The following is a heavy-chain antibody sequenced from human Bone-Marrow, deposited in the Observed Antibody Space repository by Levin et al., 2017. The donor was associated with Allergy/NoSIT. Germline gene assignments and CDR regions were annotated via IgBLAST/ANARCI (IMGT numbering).Heavy chain of an antibody. V-gene: IGHV4-34*01. CDR2: INHSGST. D-gene: IGHD2-2*02. CDR3: ARSGFYRPNFHFDY. J-gene: IGHJ4*02. CDR1: GGSFSGYY. Sequence: NSSETLSLTCAVYGGSFSGYYWTWIRQPPGKGLEWIGTINHSGSTNYNPSLKNRVTISVDTSKTQFSLKLSSVTAADTAVFFCARSGFYRPNFHFDYWGQGTLVTVSS.